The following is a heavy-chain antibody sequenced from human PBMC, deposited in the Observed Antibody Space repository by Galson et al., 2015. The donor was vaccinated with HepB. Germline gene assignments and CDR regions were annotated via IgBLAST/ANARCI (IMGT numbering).Heavy chain of an antibody. V-gene: IGHV3-21*01. J-gene: IGHJ4*02. D-gene: IGHD3-16*01. Sequence: SLRLSCAASGFTFSSYSMNWVRQAPGKGLEWVSSISSSSSYIYYADSVKGRFTISRDNAKNSLYLQMNSLRAEDTAVYYCASVWGSYSLNFDYWGQGTLVTVSS. CDR2: ISSSSSYI. CDR1: GFTFSSYS. CDR3: ASVWGSYSLNFDY.